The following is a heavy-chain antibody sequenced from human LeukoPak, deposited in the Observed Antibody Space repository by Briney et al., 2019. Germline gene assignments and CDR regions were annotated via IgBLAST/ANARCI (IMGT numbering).Heavy chain of an antibody. CDR1: GGSISSSSYY. CDR3: AGYDSSGYYSP. CDR2: IYYTGST. V-gene: IGHV4-61*05. J-gene: IGHJ5*02. D-gene: IGHD3-22*01. Sequence: PSETLSLTCTVSGGSISSSSYYWSWIRQPPGKGLEWIGYIYYTGSTNYNPSLKSRVTISVDTSKNQFSLKLSSVTAADTAVYYCAGYDSSGYYSPWGQGTLVTVSS.